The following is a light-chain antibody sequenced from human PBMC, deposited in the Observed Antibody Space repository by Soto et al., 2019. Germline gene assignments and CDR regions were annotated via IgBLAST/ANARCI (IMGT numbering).Light chain of an antibody. J-gene: IGKJ2*01. CDR1: QSIDTW. V-gene: IGKV1-5*03. CDR2: KAS. CDR3: QQYGSSPYT. Sequence: DIQMTQSPATLAASVGDRVSLTCRASQSIDTWLAWYQQKPGKAPNLLIYKASRLESGVPSRFSGSGSGTEFTLTISSLQPEDFAVYYCQQYGSSPYTFGQGTRLEI.